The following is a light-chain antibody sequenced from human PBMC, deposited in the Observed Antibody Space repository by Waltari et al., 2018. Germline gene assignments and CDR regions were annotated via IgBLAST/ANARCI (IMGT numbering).Light chain of an antibody. J-gene: IGLJ2*01. Sequence: QPVLTQSSSASASLGSPVKLTCTLSSGHSSYTIAWHQQQPGKPPRYLMKLEGSASYNKGSGVPDRVSGSTSGADRYLTICSLESEDEADYYCEAWDSNARVFGGGTKLTVL. CDR2: LEGSASY. CDR1: SGHSSYT. V-gene: IGLV4-60*03. CDR3: EAWDSNARV.